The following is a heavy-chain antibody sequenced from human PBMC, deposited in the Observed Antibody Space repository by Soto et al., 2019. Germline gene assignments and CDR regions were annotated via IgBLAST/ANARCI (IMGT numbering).Heavy chain of an antibody. CDR2: ISAYNGNT. CDR3: ARDNQYDLWSGYYMARWFDP. D-gene: IGHD3-3*01. CDR1: GYTFTSYG. J-gene: IGHJ5*02. V-gene: IGHV1-18*01. Sequence: ASVKVSCKASGYTFTSYGISWVRQAPGQGLEWMGWISAYNGNTNYAQKLQGRVTMTTDTSTSTAYMELRSLRSDDTAVYYCARDNQYDLWSGYYMARWFDPWGQGTLVTVS.